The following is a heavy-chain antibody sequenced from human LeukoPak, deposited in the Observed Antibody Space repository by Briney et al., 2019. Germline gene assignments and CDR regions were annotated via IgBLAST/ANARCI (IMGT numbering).Heavy chain of an antibody. CDR1: GGSISSSSYY. V-gene: IGHV4-39*07. Sequence: SETPSLTCTVSGGSISSSSYYWSWIRQPPGKGLEWIGEINHSGSTNYNPSLKSRVTISVDTSKNQFSLKLSSVTAADTAVYYCARGRYSSSPWVSLYYYMDVWGKGTTVTVSS. J-gene: IGHJ6*03. CDR2: INHSGST. CDR3: ARGRYSSSPWVSLYYYMDV. D-gene: IGHD6-13*01.